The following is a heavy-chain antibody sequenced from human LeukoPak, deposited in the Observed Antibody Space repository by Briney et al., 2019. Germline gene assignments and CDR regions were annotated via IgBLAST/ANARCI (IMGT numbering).Heavy chain of an antibody. Sequence: SETLSLTCAVYGGSFSGYYWSWIRQPPGKGLEWIGEINHSGSTNYNPSLKSRVTISVDTSKNQFSLKLSSVTAADTAVYYCARTRLRLGRAFYGMDVWGQGTTVTVSS. CDR2: INHSGST. CDR3: ARTRLRLGRAFYGMDV. CDR1: GGSFSGYY. D-gene: IGHD3-16*01. J-gene: IGHJ6*02. V-gene: IGHV4-34*01.